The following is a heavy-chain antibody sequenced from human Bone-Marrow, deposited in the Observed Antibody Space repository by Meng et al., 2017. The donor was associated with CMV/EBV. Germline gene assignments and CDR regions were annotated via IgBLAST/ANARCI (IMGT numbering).Heavy chain of an antibody. Sequence: SETLSLTCTVSGGSISSYYWSWIRQPPGKGLEWIGYIYYSGSTNYNPSLKSRVTISVDTSKNQFSLKLSSVTAADTAVYYCARGVLLWFGDLNWFAPWGQGARVTGSS. J-gene: IGHJ5*02. D-gene: IGHD3-10*01. CDR2: IYYSGST. CDR3: ARGVLLWFGDLNWFAP. V-gene: IGHV4-59*01. CDR1: GGSISSYY.